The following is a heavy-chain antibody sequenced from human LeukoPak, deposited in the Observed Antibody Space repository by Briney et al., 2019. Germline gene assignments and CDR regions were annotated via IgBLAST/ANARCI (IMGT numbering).Heavy chain of an antibody. CDR2: IYYSGST. CDR1: GGSISSGGYY. J-gene: IGHJ4*02. V-gene: IGHV4-31*03. D-gene: IGHD3-3*01. CDR3: ARSAAPYYDFWSGTRFDY. Sequence: SQTLSLTCTVSGGSISSGGYYWSWIRQHPGKGLEWIGYIYYSGSTYYNPSLKSRVTISVDTSKNQFSLKPSSVTAADTAVYYCARSAAPYYDFWSGTRFDYWGQGTLVTVSS.